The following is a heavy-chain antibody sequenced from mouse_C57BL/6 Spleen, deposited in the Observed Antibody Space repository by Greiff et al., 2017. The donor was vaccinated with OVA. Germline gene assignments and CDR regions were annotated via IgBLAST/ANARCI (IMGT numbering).Heavy chain of an antibody. Sequence: VQLQQPGAELVMPGASVKLSCKASGYTFTSYWMHWVKQRPGQGLEWIGEIDPSDSYTNYNQKFKGKSTLTVDKSSSTAYMQLSSLTSEDAAVYYCASSDYFDYWGQGTTLTVSS. J-gene: IGHJ2*01. CDR2: IDPSDSYT. CDR3: ASSDYFDY. V-gene: IGHV1-69*01. CDR1: GYTFTSYW.